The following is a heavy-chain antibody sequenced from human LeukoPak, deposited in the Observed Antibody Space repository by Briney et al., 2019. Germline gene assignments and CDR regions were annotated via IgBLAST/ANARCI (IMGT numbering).Heavy chain of an antibody. D-gene: IGHD1-7*01. V-gene: IGHV1-69*05. CDR3: ARDVVNWNSGDGFDY. J-gene: IGHJ4*02. Sequence: GASVKVSCKASGGTLSSYGISWVRQAPGQGLEWMGGIIFIFGTTHYAQKFQGRVTITKDESTSTAYMELSSLRSDDTAVYYCARDVVNWNSGDGFDYWGQGTLVTVSS. CDR1: GGTLSSYG. CDR2: IIFIFGTT.